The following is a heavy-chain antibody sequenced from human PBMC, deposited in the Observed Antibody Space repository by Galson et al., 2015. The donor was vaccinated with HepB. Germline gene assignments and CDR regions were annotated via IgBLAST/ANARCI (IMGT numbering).Heavy chain of an antibody. Sequence: TLSLTCAVSGDSISNDRWWCWVRQPPGEGLEWIGEAYHSGGTNYRPSLKSRVTISVDKSKNQFSLKLTSVTAADTAVYYCARAKEGRGYFDYWGQGTLVTVSS. CDR3: ARAKEGRGYFDY. J-gene: IGHJ4*02. V-gene: IGHV4-4*02. CDR2: AYHSGGT. D-gene: IGHD3-10*01. CDR1: GDSISNDRW.